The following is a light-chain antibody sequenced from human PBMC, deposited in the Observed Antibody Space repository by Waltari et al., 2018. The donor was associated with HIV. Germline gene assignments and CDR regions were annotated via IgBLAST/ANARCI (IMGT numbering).Light chain of an antibody. CDR1: TDSVTSGHY. J-gene: IGLJ2*01. CDR2: DAS. V-gene: IGLV7-46*01. Sequence: QAVVTQEPSLTVSPGGTVTLTCGSNTDSVTSGHYPYWFQQKPAQDPRTLLYDASNKHSWTPARFSGSLLGGKAALTLSGAQPEDEAEYYCLLSYGGAFVIFGGGTKLTVL. CDR3: LLSYGGAFVI.